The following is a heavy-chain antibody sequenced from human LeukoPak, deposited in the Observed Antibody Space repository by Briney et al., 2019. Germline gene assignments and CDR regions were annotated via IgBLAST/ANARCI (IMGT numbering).Heavy chain of an antibody. CDR1: GFTFSSYA. Sequence: GGSLRLSCAASGFTFSSYAMSWVRQAPGKGLEWVSAISGSGGSTYYADSVKGRFTISRDNAKNSLYLQMNSLRAEDTAVYYCARDRGYYYYMDVWGKGTTVTVSS. V-gene: IGHV3-23*01. CDR3: ARDRGYYYYMDV. CDR2: ISGSGGST. J-gene: IGHJ6*03.